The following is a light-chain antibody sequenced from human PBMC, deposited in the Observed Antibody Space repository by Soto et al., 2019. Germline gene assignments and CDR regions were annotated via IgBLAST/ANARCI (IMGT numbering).Light chain of an antibody. J-gene: IGKJ1*01. Sequence: AIQMTQSPSTLSASVGDRVTITCRASQSINKWVAWFQQKSGRAPKLLIYAASTLQSGVPSRFSGSGSGTDFTLTISSLQPEDFATYYCLLDFSYFWAFGQGTKVDIK. CDR2: AAS. CDR3: LLDFSYFWA. CDR1: QSINKW. V-gene: IGKV1-6*01.